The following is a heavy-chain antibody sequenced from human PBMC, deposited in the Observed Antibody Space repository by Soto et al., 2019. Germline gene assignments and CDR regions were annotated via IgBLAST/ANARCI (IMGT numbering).Heavy chain of an antibody. CDR1: GYTFTSYD. CDR3: ARVLLSTYCSGGSCYSGHEYFQY. D-gene: IGHD2-15*01. CDR2: MNPNSGNT. J-gene: IGHJ1*01. Sequence: ASVKVSCKASGYTFTSYDINWVRQATGQGLEWMGWMNPNSGNTGYAQKFQGRVTMTRNTSISTAYMELSSLRSEDTAVYYCARVLLSTYCSGGSCYSGHEYFQYSGQGTLVTVSS. V-gene: IGHV1-8*01.